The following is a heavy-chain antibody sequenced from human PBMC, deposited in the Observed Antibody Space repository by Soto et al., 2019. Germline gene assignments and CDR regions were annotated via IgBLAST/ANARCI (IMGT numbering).Heavy chain of an antibody. V-gene: IGHV3-21*01. D-gene: IGHD2-15*01. Sequence: PGGSLRLSCAASGFTFSSYSMNWVRQAPGKGLEWVSSTSSSSSYIYYADSVKGRFTISRDNAKNSLYLQMNSLRAEDTAVYYCAREIGYCSGGSCYAPSYYYYMDVWGKGTTVTVSS. CDR2: TSSSSSYI. CDR3: AREIGYCSGGSCYAPSYYYYMDV. J-gene: IGHJ6*03. CDR1: GFTFSSYS.